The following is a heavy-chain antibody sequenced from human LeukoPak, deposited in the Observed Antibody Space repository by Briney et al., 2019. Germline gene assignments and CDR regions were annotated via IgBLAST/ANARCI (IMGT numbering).Heavy chain of an antibody. CDR2: INPNSGGT. D-gene: IGHD3-10*01. V-gene: IGHV1-2*06. J-gene: IGHJ4*02. CDR1: GYTFTGYY. Sequence: GASVKVSCKASGYTFTGYYMHWVRQAPGQGLEWMGRINPNSGGTNYAQKFQGRVTMTRVTSISTAYMELSRLRSDDTAVYYCARVQTAMVPYYFDYWGQGTLVTVSS. CDR3: ARVQTAMVPYYFDY.